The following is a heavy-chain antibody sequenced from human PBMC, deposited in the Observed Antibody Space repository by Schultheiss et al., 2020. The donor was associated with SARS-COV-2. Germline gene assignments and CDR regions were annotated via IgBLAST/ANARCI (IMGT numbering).Heavy chain of an antibody. CDR3: ARAPVPAAIVRYYYYYYYMDV. D-gene: IGHD2-2*02. Sequence: SETLSLTCAVYGGSFSGYYWSWIRQPPGKGLEWIGEINHSGSTNYNPSLKSRVTISVDTSKNQFSLKLSSVTAADTAVYYCARAPVPAAIVRYYYYYYYMDVWGKGTTVTVSS. CDR2: INHSGST. V-gene: IGHV4-34*01. J-gene: IGHJ6*03. CDR1: GGSFSGYY.